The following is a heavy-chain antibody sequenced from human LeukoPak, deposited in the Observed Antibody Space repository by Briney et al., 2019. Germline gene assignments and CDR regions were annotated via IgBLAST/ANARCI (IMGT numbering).Heavy chain of an antibody. D-gene: IGHD2-15*01. CDR3: AKQLGYCSDGSCYSPY. CDR1: GFTFSSSA. Sequence: GGSLRLSCAASGFTFSSSAMSWVRHAPGRGPEWVSAISNNGGYTYYADSVQGRFTITSDNSKSTLCLQMNSVEAEVTTVYYCAKQLGYCSDGSCYSPYGGQGPLVTVSS. CDR2: ISNNGGYT. V-gene: IGHV3-23*01. J-gene: IGHJ4*02.